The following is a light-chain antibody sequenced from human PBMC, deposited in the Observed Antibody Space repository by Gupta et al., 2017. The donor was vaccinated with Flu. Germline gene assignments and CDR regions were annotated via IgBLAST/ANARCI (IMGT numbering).Light chain of an antibody. CDR1: SSDVGSVNL. CDR3: CSYGGGGQYV. J-gene: IGLJ1*01. Sequence: QSALAQPAYVSGSPGQSITLSCTGGSSDVGSVNLVSWYQQHPGRAPKLMIYEVTKRPSGVSHRFSASKSGNTASLTISXLQAEDXADYYCCSYGGGGQYVFGTGTKVTXL. CDR2: EVT. V-gene: IGLV2-23*02.